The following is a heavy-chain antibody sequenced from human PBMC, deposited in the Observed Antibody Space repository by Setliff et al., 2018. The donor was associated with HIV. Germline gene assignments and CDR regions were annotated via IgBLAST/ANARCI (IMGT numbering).Heavy chain of an antibody. CDR3: ARELCTGGYCYSDY. V-gene: IGHV3-11*04. CDR2: ISSSCSTI. CDR1: GFTFSDYY. Sequence: GGSLRLSCAASGFTFSDYYMSWIRQAPGKGLEWVSYISSSCSTIYYADSVKGRFTISRDNAKNSLYLQMNSLRAEDTAVFYCARELCTGGYCYSDYWGQGTLVTVSS. D-gene: IGHD2-8*02. J-gene: IGHJ4*02.